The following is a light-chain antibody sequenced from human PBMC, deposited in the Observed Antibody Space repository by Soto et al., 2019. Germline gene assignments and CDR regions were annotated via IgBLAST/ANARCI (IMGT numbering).Light chain of an antibody. CDR2: DVS. V-gene: IGLV2-14*03. CDR1: SSDVGGYNY. Sequence: QSALTQPASGSGSPGQSITISCTGTSSDVGGYNYVSWYQHHPGKAPKLMLYDVSNRPSGVSNRFSGAKSGNTASLTISGLEGEDEAESYCTSYTCRSAHGVFGGGTKLTVL. J-gene: IGLJ2*01. CDR3: TSYTCRSAHGV.